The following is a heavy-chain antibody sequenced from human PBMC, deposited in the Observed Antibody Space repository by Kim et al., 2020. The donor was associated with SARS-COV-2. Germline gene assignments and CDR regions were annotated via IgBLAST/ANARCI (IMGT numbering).Heavy chain of an antibody. J-gene: IGHJ4*02. V-gene: IGHV4-34*01. CDR3: ASLSSSWPGLVY. CDR2: INASGGT. D-gene: IGHD6-13*01. CDR1: GASLSRYY. Sequence: VPGASLSRYYWSWIRQSPEKGLEWFGEINASGGTNYNPSLKSRLTMSVDTSRNQFSLNLRSVTDADTAVYYCASLSSSWPGLVYWGQGTLVTVS.